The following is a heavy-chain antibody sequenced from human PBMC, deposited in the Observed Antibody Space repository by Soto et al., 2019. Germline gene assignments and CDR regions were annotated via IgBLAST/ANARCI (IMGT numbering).Heavy chain of an antibody. CDR1: GGSISSYY. CDR2: IYYSGST. V-gene: IGHV4-59*08. D-gene: IGHD6-13*01. J-gene: IGHJ5*02. Sequence: QVQLQESGPGLVKPSETLSLTCTVSGGSISSYYWSWIRQPPGKGLEWIGYIYYSGSTNYNPSLTSRVTISVDTSKNQFSLKLSSVTAADTAVYYCARHGRIAAAGTRDWFDPWGQGTLVTVSS. CDR3: ARHGRIAAAGTRDWFDP.